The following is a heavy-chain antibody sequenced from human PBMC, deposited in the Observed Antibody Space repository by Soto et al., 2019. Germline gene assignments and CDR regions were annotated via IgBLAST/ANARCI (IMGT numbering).Heavy chain of an antibody. V-gene: IGHV3-48*02. CDR2: ISSTSDPI. CDR1: GFTFSRYG. J-gene: IGHJ4*02. CDR3: ARDLGYGSGKYCCYFDY. Sequence: SLRLSCAATGFTFSRYGMNWARQAPGKGLEWVSYISSTSDPIDYAASVKGRFTISRDNAKNSLYLHMNSLRDEDTAVYYCARDLGYGSGKYCCYFDYWGQGTRVTVSS. D-gene: IGHD3-10*01.